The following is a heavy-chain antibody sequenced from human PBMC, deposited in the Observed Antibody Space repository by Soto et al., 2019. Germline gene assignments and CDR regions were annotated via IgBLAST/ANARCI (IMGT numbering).Heavy chain of an antibody. CDR2: IYPESDT. V-gene: IGHV5-51*01. CDR3: ARGGYQMDY. J-gene: IGHJ4*02. D-gene: IGHD2-15*01. CDR1: GYLFPNNW. Sequence: PGESLKISCEASGYLFPNNWIGWVRQRPGKGLEWMGIIYPESDTRYSPAFQGQVTISADKSISTAYLQWSSLRASDTAIYYCARGGYQMDYWGQGTMVTVSS.